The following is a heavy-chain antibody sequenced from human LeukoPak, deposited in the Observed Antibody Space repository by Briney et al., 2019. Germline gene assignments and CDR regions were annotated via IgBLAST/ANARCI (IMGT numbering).Heavy chain of an antibody. CDR3: AAGSIGWYVDY. CDR1: GFTFTTSA. J-gene: IGHJ4*02. D-gene: IGHD6-19*01. CDR2: IVIDSGNT. Sequence: SVKVSCKSSGFTFTTSAVQWVRQARGQRLEGIGWIVIDSGNTNYAQKFQERVTITRDMPTGTADTELSSLRSEDTAMYYCAAGSIGWYVDYWGEGTLVTVSS. V-gene: IGHV1-58*01.